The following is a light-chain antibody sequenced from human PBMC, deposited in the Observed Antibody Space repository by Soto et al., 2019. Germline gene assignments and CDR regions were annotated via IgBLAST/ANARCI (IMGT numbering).Light chain of an antibody. CDR1: QSVTGTN. CDR3: QHYNSYSEA. J-gene: IGKJ1*01. Sequence: EIVLTQSPVTLSLSPGEGATLSCMASQSVTGTNLAWYQQKPGQAPRLLIYGASTRATGIPARFSGSGSGTEFTLTISSLQPDDFATYYCQHYNSYSEAFGQGTKVDIK. V-gene: IGKV3-15*01. CDR2: GAS.